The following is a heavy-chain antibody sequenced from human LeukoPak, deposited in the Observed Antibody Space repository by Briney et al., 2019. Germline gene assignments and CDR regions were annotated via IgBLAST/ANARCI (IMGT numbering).Heavy chain of an antibody. D-gene: IGHD3-10*01. Sequence: PSETLSLTCTVSGYSISSGYYWGWIRQPPGKGLEWIGSIYHSGSTYYNPSLKSRVTISVDTSKNQFSLKLSSVTAADTAVYYCARAREWNYYGSGSYVDYWGQGTLVTVSS. V-gene: IGHV4-38-2*02. CDR2: IYHSGST. J-gene: IGHJ4*02. CDR1: GYSISSGYY. CDR3: ARAREWNYYGSGSYVDY.